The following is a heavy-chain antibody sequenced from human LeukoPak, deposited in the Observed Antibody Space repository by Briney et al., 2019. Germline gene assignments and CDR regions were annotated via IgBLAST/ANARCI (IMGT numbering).Heavy chain of an antibody. D-gene: IGHD6-19*01. Sequence: ASVKVSCKASGYTFTSYGISWVRQAPGQGLEWMGGIIPIFGTANYAQKFQGRVTITADESTSTAYMELSSLRSEDTAVYYCARVAGYSSGWYTNPQYYFDYWGQGTLVTVSS. CDR1: GYTFTSYG. CDR3: ARVAGYSSGWYTNPQYYFDY. J-gene: IGHJ4*02. CDR2: IIPIFGTA. V-gene: IGHV1-69*13.